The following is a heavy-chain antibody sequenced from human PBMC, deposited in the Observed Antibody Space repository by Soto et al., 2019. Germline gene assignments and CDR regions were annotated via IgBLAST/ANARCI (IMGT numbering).Heavy chain of an antibody. J-gene: IGHJ6*02. CDR3: ARVGVEGGYYYYGMDV. V-gene: IGHV4-31*03. Sequence: KTSETLSLTCTVSGDSISSGGYYWSWIRQHPGKGLEWIGYIYYSGSTYYNPSLKSRVTISVDTSKNQFSLKLSSVTAADTAVYYCARVGVEGGYYYYGMDVWGQGTTVTVS. CDR1: GDSISSGGYY. CDR2: IYYSGST.